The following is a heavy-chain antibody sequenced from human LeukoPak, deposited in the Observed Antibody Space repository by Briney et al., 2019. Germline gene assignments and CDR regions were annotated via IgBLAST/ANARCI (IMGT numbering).Heavy chain of an antibody. CDR2: ISGSGGST. CDR3: AKDPDIVGATTPDY. J-gene: IGHJ4*02. CDR1: GFTFSSYA. Sequence: GGSLRLSCAASGFTFSSYAMSWVRQAPGKGPEWVSAISGSGGSTYYADSVKGRFTISRDNSKNTLYLQMNSLRAEDTAVYYCAKDPDIVGATTPDYWGQGTLVTVSS. V-gene: IGHV3-23*01. D-gene: IGHD1-26*01.